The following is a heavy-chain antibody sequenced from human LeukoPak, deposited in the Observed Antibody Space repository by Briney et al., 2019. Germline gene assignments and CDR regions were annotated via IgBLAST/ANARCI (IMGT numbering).Heavy chain of an antibody. V-gene: IGHV4-59*02. D-gene: IGHD2-15*01. Sequence: SETLSLTCTASGDSVSGYYWSWIRQPPGKRLESIGYIYYSGSTNYNPSLKSRVTISLDAPKNQFSLRLTSVTAADTATYYCARVGGPSGPDYWGQGILVTVSS. CDR2: IYYSGST. CDR3: ARVGGPSGPDY. CDR1: GDSVSGYY. J-gene: IGHJ4*02.